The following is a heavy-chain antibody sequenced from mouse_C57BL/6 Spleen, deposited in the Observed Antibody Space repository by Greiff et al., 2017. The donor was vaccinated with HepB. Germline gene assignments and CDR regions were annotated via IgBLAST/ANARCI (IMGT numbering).Heavy chain of an antibody. J-gene: IGHJ3*01. Sequence: QVQLQQSGAELVRPGTSVKMSCKASGYTFTNYWIGWAKQRPGHGLEWIGDIYPGGGYTNYNEKFKGKATLTADKPSSTAYMQFSSLTSEDSAIYYCARTDGDHEGFAYWGQGTLVTVSA. D-gene: IGHD2-3*01. CDR2: IYPGGGYT. V-gene: IGHV1-63*01. CDR1: GYTFTNYW. CDR3: ARTDGDHEGFAY.